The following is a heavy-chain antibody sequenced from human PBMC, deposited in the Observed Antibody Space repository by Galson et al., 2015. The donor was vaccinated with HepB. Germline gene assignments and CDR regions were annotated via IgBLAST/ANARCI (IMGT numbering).Heavy chain of an antibody. Sequence: SVKVSCKASGYTFTTYSMHWVRQAPGQRPEWMGWINAGHGNTKHSQEFQGRVTITRDTSASTAYMELSSLRSEDTAVYYCARDGGTWDFDYWGQGTLVTVSS. V-gene: IGHV1-3*01. J-gene: IGHJ4*02. CDR2: INAGHGNT. D-gene: IGHD2-15*01. CDR1: GYTFTTYS. CDR3: ARDGGTWDFDY.